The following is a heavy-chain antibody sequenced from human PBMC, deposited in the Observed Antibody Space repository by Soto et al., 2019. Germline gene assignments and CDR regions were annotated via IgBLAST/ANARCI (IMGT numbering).Heavy chain of an antibody. V-gene: IGHV3-30*18. D-gene: IGHD5-18*01. CDR2: ISYDGSNK. CDR1: GITFSSYG. J-gene: IGHJ4*02. Sequence: QVQLVESGGGVVQPGRSLRLSCAASGITFSSYGMHWVRQAPGKGLEWVAVISYDGSNKYYADSVKGRFTISRDNSKNTLYLQMNSLRAEDTAVYYCAKGVDTADWGQGTLVTVSS. CDR3: AKGVDTAD.